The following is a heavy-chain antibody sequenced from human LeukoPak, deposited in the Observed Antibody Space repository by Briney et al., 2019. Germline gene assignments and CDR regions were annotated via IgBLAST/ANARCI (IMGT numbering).Heavy chain of an antibody. D-gene: IGHD6-13*01. J-gene: IGHJ4*02. CDR2: IYYSGST. CDR3: ARTFSSSWLDFDY. V-gene: IGHV4-59*01. Sequence: SETLSLTCTVSGGSISSYYWSWIRQPPGKGLEWIGYIYYSGSTHYNPSLKGRVTISVDTSKNQFSLKLSSVTAADTAVYYCARTFSSSWLDFDYWGQGTLVTVSS. CDR1: GGSISSYY.